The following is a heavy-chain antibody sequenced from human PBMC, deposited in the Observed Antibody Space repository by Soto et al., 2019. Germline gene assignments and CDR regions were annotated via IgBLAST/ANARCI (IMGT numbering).Heavy chain of an antibody. CDR3: ASDNCNSY. J-gene: IGHJ1*01. V-gene: IGHV3-74*01. Sequence: CSRWVRQAPGKGLVWVSRVKSDASSKSYADSVTGRFNISRDHAKNTLYLQLTGLRAEHTAEYYCASDNCNSYWRQRTLVTVSS. D-gene: IGHD1-1*01. CDR1: C. CDR2: VKSDASSK.